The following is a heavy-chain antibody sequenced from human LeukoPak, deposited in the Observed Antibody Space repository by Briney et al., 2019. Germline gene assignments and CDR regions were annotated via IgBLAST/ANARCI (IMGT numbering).Heavy chain of an antibody. CDR2: IRYDGSDS. J-gene: IGHJ3*01. CDR1: RFTFGDYA. Sequence: GGSLRLSCSAFRFTFGDYAFHWVRQAPGKGLEWLAFIRYDGSDSYYADSVKGRFTISRDNSKKTLYLQMDSLRTEDTAFYYCALIGVVIPPDTYDVWGQGTLVTVS. D-gene: IGHD2-21*01. V-gene: IGHV3-30*02. CDR3: ALIGVVIPPDTYDV.